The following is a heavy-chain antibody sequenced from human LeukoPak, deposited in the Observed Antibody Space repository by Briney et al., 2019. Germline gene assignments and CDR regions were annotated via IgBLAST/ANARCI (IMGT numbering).Heavy chain of an antibody. D-gene: IGHD3-16*01. CDR1: GASISSYY. CDR2: VYSSGNT. J-gene: IGHJ6*03. V-gene: IGHV4-4*07. CDR3: ARASGGFSAHYYYMDV. Sequence: SETLSLTCTVSGASISSYYWSWIRQPAGKGLEWIGRVYSSGNTNYNPSLKSRVTMSIDKSKNQFSLKLSSVTAADTAVYYCARASGGFSAHYYYMDVWGKGTTVTVSS.